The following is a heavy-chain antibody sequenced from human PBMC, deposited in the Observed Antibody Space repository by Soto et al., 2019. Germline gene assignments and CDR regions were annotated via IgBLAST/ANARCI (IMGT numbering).Heavy chain of an antibody. CDR2: IYGDNDK. Sequence: QITLKESGPTLVEPTQTLTLTCTFAGFSLTTNEVYVGWIRQPPGKALEWLALIYGDNDKRYSPSLKSRLTISKDTSKNQVVLTMTNMDPVDTATYYCARSTLTTDFEYWGQGTLVTVPS. D-gene: IGHD4-17*01. V-gene: IGHV2-5*02. CDR3: ARSTLTTDFEY. J-gene: IGHJ4*02. CDR1: GFSLTTNEVY.